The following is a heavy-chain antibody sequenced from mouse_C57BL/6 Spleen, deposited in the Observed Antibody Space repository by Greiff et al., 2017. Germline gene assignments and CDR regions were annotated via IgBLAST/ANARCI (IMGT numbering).Heavy chain of an antibody. Sequence: VQLQQPGAELVKPGASVKLSCKASGYTFTSYWMHWVKQRPGQGLEWIGMIHPNSGSTNYNEKFKSKATLTVDKSSSTAYMQLSSLTSEDSAVYYCASGSYDQGGFAYWGQGTLVTVSA. CDR3: ASGSYDQGGFAY. J-gene: IGHJ3*01. D-gene: IGHD2-3*01. CDR2: IHPNSGST. V-gene: IGHV1-64*01. CDR1: GYTFTSYW.